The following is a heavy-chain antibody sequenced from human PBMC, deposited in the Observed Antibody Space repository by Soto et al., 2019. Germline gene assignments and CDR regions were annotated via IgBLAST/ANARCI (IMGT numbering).Heavy chain of an antibody. CDR1: GFTVSTNS. CDR2: LSVGGDRT. V-gene: IGHV3-23*01. J-gene: IGHJ5*01. D-gene: IGHD5-12*01. Sequence: EVQVLESGGGLVQPGGSLRLSCAAFGFTVSTNSMAWVRQTPGKGLEWVSGLSVGGDRTFYLESVKGRFTISSDTSKNVVYLQMNSLSADDTAVYFCAKWDGYGDSWGQGTLVTVSS. CDR3: AKWDGYGDS.